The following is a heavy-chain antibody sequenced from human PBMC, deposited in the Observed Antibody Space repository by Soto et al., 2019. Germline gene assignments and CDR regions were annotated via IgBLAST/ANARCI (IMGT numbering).Heavy chain of an antibody. CDR3: ARDRVESGYPEYFQH. D-gene: IGHD3-22*01. V-gene: IGHV3-11*01. CDR1: GFTFSGYY. J-gene: IGHJ1*01. Sequence: GGSLRLSCAASGFTFSGYYMSWIRQAPGKGLECISYISSSGGSTYYADSVKGRFTISRDNSKNTLYLQMNSLRAEDTAVYYCARDRVESGYPEYFQHWGQGTLVTVSS. CDR2: ISSSGGST.